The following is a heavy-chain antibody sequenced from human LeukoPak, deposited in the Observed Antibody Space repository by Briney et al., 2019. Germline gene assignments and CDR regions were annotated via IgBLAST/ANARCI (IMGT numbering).Heavy chain of an antibody. D-gene: IGHD1-26*01. Sequence: PSETLSLTCTVSGGFINNYYWSWIRQPPGEGREWIGYIYYTGSTHYNPSLKSRVTISVYTYENQFSLKLSSVTATDTAVYYCARVPGYSHQIDIWGQGTMVTVSS. CDR3: ARVPGYSHQIDI. CDR1: GGFINNYY. J-gene: IGHJ3*02. V-gene: IGHV4-59*01. CDR2: IYYTGST.